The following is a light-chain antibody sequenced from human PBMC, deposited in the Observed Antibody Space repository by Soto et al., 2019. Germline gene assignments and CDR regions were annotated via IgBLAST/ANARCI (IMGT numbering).Light chain of an antibody. Sequence: DIVLTQFPCTLSLSPGERATLSCRASQSVSSSYLAWYQQKPGQAPRLLIYGASSRATGIPDRFSGSGSGTDFTLTISRLEPEDFAVYYCQQYRAFGGGTKVDIK. V-gene: IGKV3-20*01. CDR2: GAS. CDR1: QSVSSSY. CDR3: QQYRA. J-gene: IGKJ4*01.